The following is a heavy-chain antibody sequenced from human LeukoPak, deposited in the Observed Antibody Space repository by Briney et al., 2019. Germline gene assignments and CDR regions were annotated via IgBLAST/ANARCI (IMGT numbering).Heavy chain of an antibody. J-gene: IGHJ5*02. D-gene: IGHD2-21*02. CDR2: IKQDGSEK. V-gene: IGHV3-7*01. CDR1: GITLSNYG. Sequence: GGSLRLSCAVSGITLSNYGMSWVRQAPGKGLEWVANIKQDGSEKYYVDSVKGRFTISRDNAKNSLYLQMNSLRAEDTAVYYCAREGALGGVVVTAIRGDWFDPWGQGTLVTVSS. CDR3: AREGALGGVVVTAIRGDWFDP.